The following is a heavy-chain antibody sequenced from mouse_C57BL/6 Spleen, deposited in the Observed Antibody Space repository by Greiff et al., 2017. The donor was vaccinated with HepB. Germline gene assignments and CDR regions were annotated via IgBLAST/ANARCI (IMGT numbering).Heavy chain of an antibody. Sequence: EVQGVESGGGLVKPGGSLKLSCAASGFTFSDYGMHWVRQAPEKGLEWVAYISSGSSTIYYADTVKGRFTISRDNAKNTLFLQMTSLRSEDTAMYYCARNYGSSYKDAMDYWGQGTSVTVSS. CDR2: ISSGSSTI. V-gene: IGHV5-17*01. D-gene: IGHD1-1*01. CDR3: ARNYGSSYKDAMDY. J-gene: IGHJ4*01. CDR1: GFTFSDYG.